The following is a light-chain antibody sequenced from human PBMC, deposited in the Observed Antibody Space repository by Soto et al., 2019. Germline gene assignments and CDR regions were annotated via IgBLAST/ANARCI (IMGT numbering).Light chain of an antibody. CDR1: QTMSNW. Sequence: IQMTQSPSTLSASVGDGVTITCRASQTMSNWLAWYQQKPGKAPKLLIYDASSLQSGVPSRFSGRGSGTEFTLTISSLQPDDFATYYCQQYNFFPRTFGQGTKVDIK. CDR2: DAS. J-gene: IGKJ1*01. V-gene: IGKV1-5*01. CDR3: QQYNFFPRT.